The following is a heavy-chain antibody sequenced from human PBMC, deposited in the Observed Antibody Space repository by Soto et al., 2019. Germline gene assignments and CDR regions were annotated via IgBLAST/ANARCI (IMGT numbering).Heavy chain of an antibody. V-gene: IGHV3-66*01. D-gene: IGHD3-10*01. CDR1: ALTASKNY. J-gene: IGHJ6*02. Sequence: EVQLVESGGGLVQPGGSLRLSGEGSALTASKNYISWVRQPPGKGLEWVSVIYSGGTTYYADSVKDRFSISRDNSKSTLYLQMDNLRAGDTAVYYCARGGSGSDWDYYGMDVWGQGTTVTVSS. CDR2: IYSGGTT. CDR3: ARGGSGSDWDYYGMDV.